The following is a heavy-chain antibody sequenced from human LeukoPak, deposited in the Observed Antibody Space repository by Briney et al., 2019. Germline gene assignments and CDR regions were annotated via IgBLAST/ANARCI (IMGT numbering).Heavy chain of an antibody. CDR3: AKDQYCSGGSCYIYYFDY. J-gene: IGHJ4*02. Sequence: SWGSLRLSCAASGFTFSSYGMSRVRQAPGKGLEWVSAISGSGGSTYYADSVKGRFTISRDNSKNTLYLQMNSLRAEDTAVYYCAKDQYCSGGSCYIYYFDYWGQGTLVTVSS. CDR1: GFTFSSYG. CDR2: ISGSGGST. V-gene: IGHV3-23*01. D-gene: IGHD2-15*01.